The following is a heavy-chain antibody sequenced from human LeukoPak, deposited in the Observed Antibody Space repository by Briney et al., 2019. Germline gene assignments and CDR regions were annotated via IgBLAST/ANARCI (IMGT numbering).Heavy chain of an antibody. CDR2: ISSSGSSI. CDR3: ARGAGVFDY. V-gene: IGHV3-21*01. J-gene: IGHJ4*02. Sequence: GGSLRLSCAASGFLFSNYNMNWVRQAPGKGLEWVSSISSSGSSIYYADSVKGRFTISRDNAKNSLYLQMNSLRVEDTAVYFCARGAGVFDYWGQGTLVTVSS. D-gene: IGHD3-10*01. CDR1: GFLFSNYN.